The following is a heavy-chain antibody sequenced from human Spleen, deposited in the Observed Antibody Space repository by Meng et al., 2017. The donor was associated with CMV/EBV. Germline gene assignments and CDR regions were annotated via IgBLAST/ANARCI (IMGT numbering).Heavy chain of an antibody. D-gene: IGHD6-19*01. CDR3: ARCYSSGAYYYGMDV. CDR1: GYTFTGYY. CDR2: INPNSGGT. Sequence: ASVKVSCKASGYTFTGYYMHWVRQAPGQGLEWMGWINPNSGGTNYAQKFQGRVTMTRDTSISTAYMELSRLRSDDTAVYYCARCYSSGAYYYGMDVWGQGTTVTSP. J-gene: IGHJ6*02. V-gene: IGHV1-2*02.